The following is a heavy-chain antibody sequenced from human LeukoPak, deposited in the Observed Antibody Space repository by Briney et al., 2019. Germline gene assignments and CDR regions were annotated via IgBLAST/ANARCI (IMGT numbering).Heavy chain of an antibody. D-gene: IGHD3-3*01. CDR1: GGSFSGYY. CDR3: ARQRFLEWLSWFDP. Sequence: SETLSLTCAVYGGSFSGYYWSWIRQPPGKGLEWIGEINHSGSTNYNPSLKSRVTISLDTSRNQFSLRLSSVTAADTAVYYCARQRFLEWLSWFDPWGQGTLVTVSS. V-gene: IGHV4-34*01. J-gene: IGHJ5*02. CDR2: INHSGST.